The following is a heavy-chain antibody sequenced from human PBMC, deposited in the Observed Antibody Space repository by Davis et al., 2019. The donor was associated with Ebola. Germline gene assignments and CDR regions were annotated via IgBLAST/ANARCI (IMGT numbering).Heavy chain of an antibody. V-gene: IGHV1-2*02. J-gene: IGHJ4*02. D-gene: IGHD1-1*01. Sequence: ASVKVSCKASGYTFSGYGISWVRQAPGQGLEWMGGINPNSGGTNYAQKFQGRVTMTRDTSISTAFMELSRLRSDDTAVYYCASDTSGTDLLGYWGQGTLVTVSS. CDR3: ASDTSGTDLLGY. CDR1: GYTFSGYG. CDR2: INPNSGGT.